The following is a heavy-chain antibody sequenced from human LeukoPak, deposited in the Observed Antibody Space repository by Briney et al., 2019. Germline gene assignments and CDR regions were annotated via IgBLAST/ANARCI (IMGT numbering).Heavy chain of an antibody. Sequence: GGSLRLSCTASGFTFSISSMNWGRQAPGKGLEWVSSISSSSSYIYSADSVKGRFTISRDNAENSLYLQMNSLRAEDTAVYYCARARPFGGYFDLWGQGTLVTVSS. V-gene: IGHV3-21*04. D-gene: IGHD4-23*01. J-gene: IGHJ4*02. CDR1: GFTFSISS. CDR2: ISSSSSYI. CDR3: ARARPFGGYFDL.